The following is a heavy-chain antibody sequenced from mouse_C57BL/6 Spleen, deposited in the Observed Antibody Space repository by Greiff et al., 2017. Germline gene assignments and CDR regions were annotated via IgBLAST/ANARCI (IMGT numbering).Heavy chain of an antibody. V-gene: IGHV1-82*01. J-gene: IGHJ4*01. CDR2: IYPGDGDT. CDR3: ARRKNYDGYSYSMDY. D-gene: IGHD2-3*01. CDR1: GYAFSSSW. Sequence: LQESGPELVKPGASVKISCKASGYAFSSSWMNWVKQRPGKGLEWIGRIYPGDGDTNYNGKFKGKATLTADKSSSTAYMQLSSLTSEDSAVYFCARRKNYDGYSYSMDYWGQGTSVTVSS.